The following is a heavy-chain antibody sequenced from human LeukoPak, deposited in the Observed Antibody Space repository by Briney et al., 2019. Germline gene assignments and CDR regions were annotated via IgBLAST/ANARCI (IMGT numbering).Heavy chain of an antibody. D-gene: IGHD1-26*01. Sequence: GGSLRLSCAASGFIVSRNYMSWVRQAPGKGLEWVSVIHSGGSTYYTDSVKGRFIISRDDSKNTSYLQMNSLRSEDTAVYYCAKDRSGSYSQGLDYWGQGTLVTVSS. V-gene: IGHV3-66*01. J-gene: IGHJ4*02. CDR2: IHSGGST. CDR1: GFIVSRNY. CDR3: AKDRSGSYSQGLDY.